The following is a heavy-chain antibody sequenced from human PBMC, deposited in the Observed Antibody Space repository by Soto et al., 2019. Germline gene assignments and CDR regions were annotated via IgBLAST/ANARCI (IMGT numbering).Heavy chain of an antibody. CDR1: GGSVSSGSYY. CDR2: IYYRGST. V-gene: IGHV4-61*01. J-gene: IGHJ4*01. Sequence: PSETLSLTCTVSGGSVSSGSYYWNWIRQPPGKGLEWLGYIYYRGSTNYNPSLKSRLTMSVDTSKNQFSLSLTSVTAADTAVYYCARAGSTMTAHWDPLPIDYWGHGTLVTVSS. CDR3: ARAGSTMTAHWDPLPIDY. D-gene: IGHD4-17*01.